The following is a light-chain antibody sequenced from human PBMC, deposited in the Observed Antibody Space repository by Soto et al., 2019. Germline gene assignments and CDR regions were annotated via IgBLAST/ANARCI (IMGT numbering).Light chain of an antibody. J-gene: IGKJ2*01. CDR2: GAS. CDR1: QSVSSSY. V-gene: IGKV3-20*01. Sequence: EIVLTQSPGTLSLSPGERATLSCRASQSVSSSYLAWYQQKPGQAPRLLIYGASSRATGIPDRFSGSGSGTDFTLTISRLEPEDCSVYYCQKYGSSPYTFGQGTKLASK. CDR3: QKYGSSPYT.